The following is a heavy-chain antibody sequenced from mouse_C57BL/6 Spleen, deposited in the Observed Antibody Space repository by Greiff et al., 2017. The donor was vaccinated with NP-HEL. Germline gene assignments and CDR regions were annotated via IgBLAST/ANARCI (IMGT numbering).Heavy chain of an antibody. CDR1: GYTFTSYW. Sequence: VQLQQPGAELVKPGASVKLSCKASGYTFTSYWMQWVKQRPGQGLEWIGEIDPSDSYTKYTQQFKGKATLTVDTSSSTAYMQLSSLTSEDSAVYYCARRATVVAYPYYYAMDYWGQGTSVTVSS. V-gene: IGHV1-50*01. D-gene: IGHD1-1*01. J-gene: IGHJ4*01. CDR3: ARRATVVAYPYYYAMDY. CDR2: IDPSDSYT.